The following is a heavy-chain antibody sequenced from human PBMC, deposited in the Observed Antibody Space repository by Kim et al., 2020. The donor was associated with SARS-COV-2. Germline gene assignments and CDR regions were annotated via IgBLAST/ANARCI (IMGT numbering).Heavy chain of an antibody. J-gene: IGHJ6*02. V-gene: IGHV3-30*07. CDR3: ARGYSYDGIYYYYGMDV. Sequence: EKGRFTISRDNSKNTLYLQVNSLSAEDKDVYYCARGYSYDGIYYYYGMDVWGQGTTVTVSS. D-gene: IGHD5-18*01.